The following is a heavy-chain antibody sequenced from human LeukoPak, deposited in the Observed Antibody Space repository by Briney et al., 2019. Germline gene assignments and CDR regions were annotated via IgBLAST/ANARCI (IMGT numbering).Heavy chain of an antibody. D-gene: IGHD4-17*01. J-gene: IGHJ1*01. CDR2: IRGSGGGT. CDR1: GLTFSSYA. Sequence: GGSLRLSCAVSGLTFSSYAMTWVRQAPGRGLEWVSSIRGSGGGTDYADSVRGRFTISRDNPKNTLYLQMNSLRAEDTAIYYCSRDPNGDYVGAFDFQRWGQGTLVTVSS. CDR3: SRDPNGDYVGAFDFQR. V-gene: IGHV3-23*01.